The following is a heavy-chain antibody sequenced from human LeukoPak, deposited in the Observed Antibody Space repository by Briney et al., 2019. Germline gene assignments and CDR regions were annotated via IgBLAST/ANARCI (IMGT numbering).Heavy chain of an antibody. CDR3: ARDCHPRKRLRYFDWLSSDYWFDP. D-gene: IGHD3-9*01. CDR2: ISAYNGNT. CDR1: GYTFTSYG. J-gene: IGHJ5*02. Sequence: ASVKVSCKASGYTFTSYGISWVRQAPGQGLEWMGWISAYNGNTNYAQKLQGRVTMTTDTSTSTAYMELRSLRSDDTAVYYCARDCHPRKRLRYFDWLSSDYWFDPWGQGTLVTVSS. V-gene: IGHV1-18*01.